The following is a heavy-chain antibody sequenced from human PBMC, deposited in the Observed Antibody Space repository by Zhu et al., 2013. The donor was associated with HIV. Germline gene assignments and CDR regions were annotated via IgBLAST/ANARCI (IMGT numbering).Heavy chain of an antibody. V-gene: IGHV4-38-2*02. CDR3: ARGDILTGYGHFDC. D-gene: IGHD3-9*01. CDR1: GYSISSGYY. J-gene: IGHJ4*02. Sequence: QVQLQQWGAGLLKPSETLSLTCTVSGYSISSGYYWGWIRQPPGKGLEWIGSIYHSGSTYYNPSLKSRVTLSVDTSKNQFSLKMRSVTAADTAVYYCARGDILTGYGHFDCWGQGTLVTVSS. CDR2: IYHSGST.